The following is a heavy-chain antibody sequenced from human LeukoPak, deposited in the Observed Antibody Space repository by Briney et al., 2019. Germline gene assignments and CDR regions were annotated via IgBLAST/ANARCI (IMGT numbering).Heavy chain of an antibody. V-gene: IGHV3-11*04. Sequence: GGSLRLSCAGSGFTFSDYYMSWIRQAPGKGLEWASYISSSGRTIYYADSVKGRLTISRDNAKNSLYLQMDSLRAEDTAVYYCARTDCSSSSCYELDYWGQGTLVTVSS. J-gene: IGHJ4*02. D-gene: IGHD2-2*01. CDR2: ISSSGRTI. CDR1: GFTFSDYY. CDR3: ARTDCSSSSCYELDY.